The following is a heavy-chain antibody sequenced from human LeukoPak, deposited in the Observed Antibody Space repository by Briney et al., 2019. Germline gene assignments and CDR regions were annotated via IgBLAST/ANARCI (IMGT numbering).Heavy chain of an antibody. J-gene: IGHJ4*02. Sequence: GASVKVSCKASGYTFTGYYMHWVRQAPGQGLEWMGWINPNSGGTNYAQKFQGRVTMTRDMSISTAYMELSRLRSDDTAVYYCARVPRAVVTATSYYDYWGQGTLVTVSS. CDR3: ARVPRAVVTATSYYDY. CDR1: GYTFTGYY. V-gene: IGHV1-2*02. D-gene: IGHD2-21*02. CDR2: INPNSGGT.